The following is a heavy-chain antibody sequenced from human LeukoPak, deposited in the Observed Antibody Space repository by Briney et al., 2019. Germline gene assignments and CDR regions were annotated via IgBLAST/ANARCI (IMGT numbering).Heavy chain of an antibody. Sequence: SETLSLTCAVYGGSFSGYYWSWIRQPPGKGLEWIGVINHSGSTNYNPSLKSRATISVDTSKNQFSLKLSSVTAADTAVYYCARAHPPVVVPAATSRVYYYMDVWGKGTTVTVSS. J-gene: IGHJ6*03. CDR2: INHSGST. V-gene: IGHV4-34*01. D-gene: IGHD2-2*01. CDR3: ARAHPPVVVPAATSRVYYYMDV. CDR1: GGSFSGYY.